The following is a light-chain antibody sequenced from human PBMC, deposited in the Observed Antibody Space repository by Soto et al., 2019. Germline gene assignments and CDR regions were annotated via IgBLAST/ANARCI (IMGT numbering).Light chain of an antibody. V-gene: IGLV2-11*01. CDR2: DVS. Sequence: QSVLTQPRSVSGSPGQSVTISCTGTSSDVDDYNYVSWFQQHPGKAPKLMIYDVSERPSGVPDRFSGSKSGNTASLTISGLQAEDEAEYFCFSFTTTSTHVFGTGTKVTVL. CDR1: SSDVDDYNY. CDR3: FSFTTTSTHV. J-gene: IGLJ1*01.